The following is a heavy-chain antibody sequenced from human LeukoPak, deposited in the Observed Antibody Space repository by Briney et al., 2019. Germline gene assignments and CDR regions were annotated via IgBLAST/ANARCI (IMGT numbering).Heavy chain of an antibody. J-gene: IGHJ4*02. V-gene: IGHV5-51*01. CDR3: ARQAYDSSGYPPDY. CDR2: IYPGDSDT. Sequence: GESLKISCKGSGYSFTSFWIGWVRQMPGKGLEWMGIIYPGDSDTRHSPSFQGQVTISADKSISTAYLHWSSLKASDTAMYYCARQAYDSSGYPPDYWGQGTLVTVSS. CDR1: GYSFTSFW. D-gene: IGHD3-22*01.